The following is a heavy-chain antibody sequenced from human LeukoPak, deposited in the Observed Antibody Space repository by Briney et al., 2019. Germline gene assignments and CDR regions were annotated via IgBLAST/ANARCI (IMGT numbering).Heavy chain of an antibody. CDR3: ARASYDSSGYYPHSDY. J-gene: IGHJ4*02. Sequence: ASVKVSCKASGYTFINNGISWVRQAPGQGLEWMGWISGYNGNTDYLQKLQGRVTMTTDTSTSTAYMEVRSLRSDDTAVYYCARASYDSSGYYPHSDYWGQGTLVTVSS. CDR1: GYTFINNG. CDR2: ISGYNGNT. D-gene: IGHD3-22*01. V-gene: IGHV1-18*01.